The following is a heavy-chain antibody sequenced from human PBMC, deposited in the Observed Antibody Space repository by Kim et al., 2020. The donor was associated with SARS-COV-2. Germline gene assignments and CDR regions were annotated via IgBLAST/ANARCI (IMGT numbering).Heavy chain of an antibody. CDR3: ARAKVILAGLLDY. V-gene: IGHV3-11*06. D-gene: IGHD3-9*01. J-gene: IGHJ4*02. Sequence: ADSVKRRITNPRDNAKNSSYAQMDSLIDEDTAVYYCARAKVILAGLLDYWGQGTLVTVSS.